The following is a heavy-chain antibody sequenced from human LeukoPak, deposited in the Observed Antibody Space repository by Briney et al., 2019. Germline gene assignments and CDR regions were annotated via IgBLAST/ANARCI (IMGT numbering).Heavy chain of an antibody. D-gene: IGHD4-17*01. CDR1: GFTFSSYE. Sequence: GGSLRLSCAASGFTFSSYEMNWVRQAPGKGLEWASYISSSGSTIYYADSVKGRFTISRDNAKNSVFLQMNSLRAEDTAVYYCARDTSTVTNREFDYWGQGTLVTVSS. CDR3: ARDTSTVTNREFDY. J-gene: IGHJ4*02. V-gene: IGHV3-48*03. CDR2: ISSSGSTI.